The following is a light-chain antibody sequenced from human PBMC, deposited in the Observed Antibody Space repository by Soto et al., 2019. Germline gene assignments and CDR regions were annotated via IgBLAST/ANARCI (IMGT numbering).Light chain of an antibody. Sequence: EIQVTQSPTSLSASVGDRVTITCRASRSIGTNLNWYQQRPGKAPQLLIYAASSLQSGVPSRFSGSTSGTDFTLTINGLQPEDFATYYCQQSFSPHIAFGQGTRLE. CDR3: QQSFSPHIA. CDR1: RSIGTN. J-gene: IGKJ5*01. V-gene: IGKV1-39*01. CDR2: AAS.